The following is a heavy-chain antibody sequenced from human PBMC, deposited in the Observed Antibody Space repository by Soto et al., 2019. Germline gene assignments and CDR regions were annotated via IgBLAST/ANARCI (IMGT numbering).Heavy chain of an antibody. CDR2: ISDSGSLT. CDR3: ARALVLGVGALSQ. Sequence: QVQLVESGGGLVKPEGSLRLSCAASGFTFSAYYMSWIRQAPGKGLEWVSYISDSGSLTHYGDSVKGRFTISRDNAKASVYLQMDRVSAEDTAIYYCARALVLGVGALSQWGQGTLVTVSS. CDR1: GFTFSAYY. D-gene: IGHD1-26*01. V-gene: IGHV3-11*01. J-gene: IGHJ4*02.